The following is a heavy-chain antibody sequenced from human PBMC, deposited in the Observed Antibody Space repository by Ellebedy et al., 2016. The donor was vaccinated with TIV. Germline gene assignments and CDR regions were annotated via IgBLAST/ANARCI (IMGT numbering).Heavy chain of an antibody. CDR3: ARGQNYSGRVFDY. D-gene: IGHD1-26*01. CDR2: TYYWSKWYD. CDR1: GDSVSSNSAA. Sequence: SQTLSLTCAISGDSVSSNSAAWNWIRQSPSRGLEWLGRTYYWSKWYDDYAVSVKSRITINPDIPKNQFSLQLNSVTPEDTAGYYCARGQNYSGRVFDYWGQGTLVTVSS. V-gene: IGHV6-1*01. J-gene: IGHJ4*02.